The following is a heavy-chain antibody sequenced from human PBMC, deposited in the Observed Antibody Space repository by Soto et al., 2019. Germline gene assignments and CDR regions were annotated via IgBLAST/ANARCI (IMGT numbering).Heavy chain of an antibody. V-gene: IGHV1-18*01. CDR3: GLGGGVDYGDYLPGGYYYYGMDV. D-gene: IGHD4-17*01. J-gene: IGHJ6*02. CDR2: ISAYNGNT. CDR1: GYTFTSYG. Sequence: ASVKVSCKASGYTFTSYGISWVRQAPGQGLEWMGWISAYNGNTNYAQKLQGRVTMTTDTSTSTAYMELRSLRSDDTAVYYCGLGGGVDYGDYLPGGYYYYGMDVWGQGTTVTVSS.